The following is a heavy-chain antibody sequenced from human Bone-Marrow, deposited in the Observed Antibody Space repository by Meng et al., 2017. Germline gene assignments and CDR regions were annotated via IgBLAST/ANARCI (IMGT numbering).Heavy chain of an antibody. J-gene: IGHJ4*02. Sequence: GESLKISCAASGFTFSSYSMNWVRQAPGKGLEWVASISSSSSYIYDAESVKGRFTIYRDKAKNSLYLQMNSPRDEDTAVYYCASDPILTYSNYRVEFDYWGQETLVTVAS. D-gene: IGHD4-11*01. CDR3: ASDPILTYSNYRVEFDY. CDR1: GFTFSSYS. V-gene: IGHV3-21*01. CDR2: ISSSSSYI.